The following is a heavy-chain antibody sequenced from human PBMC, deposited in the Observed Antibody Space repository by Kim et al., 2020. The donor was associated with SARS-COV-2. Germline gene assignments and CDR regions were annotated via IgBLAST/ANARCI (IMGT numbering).Heavy chain of an antibody. CDR2: INHSGST. Sequence: SETLSLTCAVYGGSFSGYYWSWIRQPPGKGLEWIGEINHSGSTNYNPSLKSRVTISVDTSKNQFSLKLSSVTAADTAVYYCARLGITMVRGVNSYNWFDPWGQGTLVTVSS. CDR1: GGSFSGYY. V-gene: IGHV4-34*01. J-gene: IGHJ5*02. CDR3: ARLGITMVRGVNSYNWFDP. D-gene: IGHD3-10*01.